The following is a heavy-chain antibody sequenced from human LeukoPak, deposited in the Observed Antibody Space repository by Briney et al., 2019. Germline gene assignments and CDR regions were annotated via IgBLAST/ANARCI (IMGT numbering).Heavy chain of an antibody. CDR2: ISSSSSTI. CDR3: AREEDSSSWYGRDAFDI. Sequence: GGSLRLSCAASGFTFSSYSMNWVRQAPGKGLEWVSYISSSSSTIYYADSVKGRFTISGDNAKNSLYLQMNSLRAEDTAVYYCAREEDSSSWYGRDAFDIWGQGTMVTVSS. V-gene: IGHV3-48*01. J-gene: IGHJ3*02. CDR1: GFTFSSYS. D-gene: IGHD6-13*01.